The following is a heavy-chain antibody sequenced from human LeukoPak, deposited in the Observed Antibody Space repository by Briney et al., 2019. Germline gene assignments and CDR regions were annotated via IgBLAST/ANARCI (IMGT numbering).Heavy chain of an antibody. J-gene: IGHJ6*04. Sequence: ASVKVSCKASGYTFTSYYMHWVRQAPGQGLEWMGIINPSGGSTSYAQKFQGRVTMTRDTSTSTVYMELSSLGSEDTAVYYCARDLTCSSTSCYAHGNVWGKGTTVTISS. CDR1: GYTFTSYY. V-gene: IGHV1-46*01. D-gene: IGHD2-2*01. CDR2: INPSGGST. CDR3: ARDLTCSSTSCYAHGNV.